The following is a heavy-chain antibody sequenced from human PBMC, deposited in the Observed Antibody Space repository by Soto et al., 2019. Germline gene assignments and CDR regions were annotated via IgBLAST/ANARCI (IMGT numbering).Heavy chain of an antibody. J-gene: IGHJ4*02. Sequence: GASVKVSCKVSGYTLTELSMHWVRQAPGKGLEWMGGFDPEDGETIYAQKFQGRVTMTEDTSTDTAYMELSSLRSEDTAAYYCATDIAAPFAFDYWGQGTLVTVSS. V-gene: IGHV1-24*01. D-gene: IGHD6-6*01. CDR3: ATDIAAPFAFDY. CDR1: GYTLTELS. CDR2: FDPEDGET.